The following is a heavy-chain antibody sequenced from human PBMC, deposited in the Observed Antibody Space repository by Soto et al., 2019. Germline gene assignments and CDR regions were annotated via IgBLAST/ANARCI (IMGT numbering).Heavy chain of an antibody. J-gene: IGHJ4*02. Sequence: GGSLRLSCAASGFTFSSYSMNWVRQAPGKGLEWVSYISSSSSTIYYADSVKGRFTISRDNAKNSLYLQMTSLRDEDTAVYYCARDNTGLRLGELSFWGQGTLVTVSS. CDR1: GFTFSSYS. CDR2: ISSSSSTI. V-gene: IGHV3-48*02. D-gene: IGHD3-16*02. CDR3: ARDNTGLRLGELSF.